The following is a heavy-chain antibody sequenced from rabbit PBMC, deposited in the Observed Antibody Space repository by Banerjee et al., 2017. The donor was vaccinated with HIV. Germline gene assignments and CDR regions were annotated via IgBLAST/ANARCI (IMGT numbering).Heavy chain of an antibody. CDR2: IYSGSSNGP. CDR1: GFSFSSSYW. CDR3: ARGVYIGGTIPTYFNL. D-gene: IGHD1-1*01. V-gene: IGHV1S45*01. Sequence: QEHLEESGGDLVKPEGSLTLTCTASGFSFSSSYWMCWVRQAPGKGLEWIACIYSGSSNGPYYASWAKSRFTISKTSSTTVTLQMTSLTAADTATYFCARGVYIGGTIPTYFNLWGPGTLVTVS. J-gene: IGHJ4*01.